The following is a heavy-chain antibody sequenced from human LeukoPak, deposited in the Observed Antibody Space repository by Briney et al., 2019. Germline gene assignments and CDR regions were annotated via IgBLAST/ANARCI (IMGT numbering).Heavy chain of an antibody. Sequence: KASETLSLTCAVSGGSISSGGYSWSWIRQPPGKGLEWIGYIYHSGSTYYNPSLKSRVTISVDRSKNQFSLKLSSVTAADTAVYYCARGVQLLSPRNYYYYYGMDVWGQGTTVTVSS. CDR3: ARGVQLLSPRNYYYYYGMDV. V-gene: IGHV4-30-2*01. CDR2: IYHSGST. CDR1: GGSISSGGYS. J-gene: IGHJ6*02. D-gene: IGHD2-2*01.